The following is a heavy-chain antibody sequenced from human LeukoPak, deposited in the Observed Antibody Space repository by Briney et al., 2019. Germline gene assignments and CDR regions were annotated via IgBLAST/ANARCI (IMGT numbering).Heavy chain of an antibody. V-gene: IGHV1-46*01. CDR3: ARVSYDFWSSQCALAY. CDR1: GYTFTSYY. CDR2: INPSGGST. D-gene: IGHD3-3*01. Sequence: ASVKVSCKASGYTFTSYYMHWVRQAPEQGLEWMGIINPSGGSTSYAQKFQGRVTMTRDTSTSTVYMELSSLRSEDTAVYYCARVSYDFWSSQCALAYWGQGTLVTVSS. J-gene: IGHJ4*02.